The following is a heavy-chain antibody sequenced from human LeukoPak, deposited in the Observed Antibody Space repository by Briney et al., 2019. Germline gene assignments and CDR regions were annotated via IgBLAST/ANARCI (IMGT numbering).Heavy chain of an antibody. CDR3: ARCSPDYYFDY. CDR2: IYPGDSDT. V-gene: IGHV5-51*01. D-gene: IGHD2-21*02. CDR1: GYSFTNCW. J-gene: IGHJ4*02. Sequence: GESLKISCKGSGYSFTNCWIDWVRQMPGKGLDWMGIIYPGDSDTRYSPSFQGQVTISADKSISTAYLQWSSLKASDTAMYYCARCSPDYYFDYWGQGTLVTVSS.